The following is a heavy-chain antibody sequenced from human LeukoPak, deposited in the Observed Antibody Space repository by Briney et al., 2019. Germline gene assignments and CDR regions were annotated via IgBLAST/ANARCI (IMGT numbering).Heavy chain of an antibody. D-gene: IGHD3-3*01. Sequence: QPGGSLRLSCAASGFTLSSYAMIWVRQAPGKGLEWVSIISGSGDSTYYADSVKGRFTISRDNSKNTLSLQMNSLTAEDTAVYYSAKINSWRGSPLGAFYYWGQGSLVTVSS. V-gene: IGHV3-23*01. CDR3: AKINSWRGSPLGAFYY. CDR1: GFTLSSYA. CDR2: ISGSGDST. J-gene: IGHJ4*02.